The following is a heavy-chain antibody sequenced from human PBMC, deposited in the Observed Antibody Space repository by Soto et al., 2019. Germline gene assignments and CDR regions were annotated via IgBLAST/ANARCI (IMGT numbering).Heavy chain of an antibody. J-gene: IGHJ3*02. V-gene: IGHV3-74*01. CDR1: GFTFSSYW. D-gene: IGHD5-12*01. CDR2: INTDGSST. Sequence: EVQLVESGGGLVQPGGSLRLSCAASGFTFSSYWMHWVRQAPGKGLVWVSHINTDGSSTNYADSVKGRFTISRDTATNTLYLQMNSLRAEDTAVYYCAQDSGHDSDALDIWGQGTMVTVSS. CDR3: AQDSGHDSDALDI.